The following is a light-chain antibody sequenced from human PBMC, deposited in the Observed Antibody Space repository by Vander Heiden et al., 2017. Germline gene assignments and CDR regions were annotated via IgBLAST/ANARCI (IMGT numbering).Light chain of an antibody. CDR2: ENN. J-gene: IGLJ3*02. CDR3: GTWDSSLNVWV. CDR1: SSNIGHNY. V-gene: IGLV1-51*02. Sequence: QSVSTQPPSVSAAPGQKVTISCSGSSSNIGHNYVSWYQQLQGTAPKLLIYENNKRPSGIPDRFSGSKSGTSATLDITGLQTGDEADYYCGTWDSSLNVWVFGAGTKLTVL.